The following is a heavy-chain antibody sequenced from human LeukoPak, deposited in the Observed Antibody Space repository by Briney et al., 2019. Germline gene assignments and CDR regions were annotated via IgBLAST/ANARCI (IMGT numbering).Heavy chain of an antibody. Sequence: SETLSLTCTVSGGSISTYYWSWIRQPAGKGLEWIGRVYTSGRTDSNPSLKSRVTMSVDTSKNQFSLKLSSVTAADTAVYYCASSQLWSYGLQFDYWRQGSLVTVSS. J-gene: IGHJ4*02. CDR3: ASSQLWSYGLQFDY. V-gene: IGHV4-4*07. CDR1: GGSISTYY. CDR2: VYTSGRT. D-gene: IGHD5-18*01.